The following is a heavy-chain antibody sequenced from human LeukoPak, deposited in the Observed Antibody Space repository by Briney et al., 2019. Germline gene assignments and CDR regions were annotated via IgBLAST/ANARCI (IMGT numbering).Heavy chain of an antibody. CDR1: GYTFTGYF. J-gene: IGHJ4*02. Sequence: ASVKVSCKASGYTFTGYFMHWVRQAPGQGLEWMGWFKPSNGDTNYAQKFQGRVTMTRDTSINTAYMELSRLTSDDTAVYYCARVTYYYGSGREDEFDYWGQGTLVTVSS. V-gene: IGHV1-2*02. CDR2: FKPSNGDT. CDR3: ARVTYYYGSGREDEFDY. D-gene: IGHD3-10*01.